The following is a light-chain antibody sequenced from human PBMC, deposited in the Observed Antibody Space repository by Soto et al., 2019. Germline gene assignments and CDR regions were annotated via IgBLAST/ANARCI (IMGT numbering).Light chain of an antibody. V-gene: IGLV2-11*01. CDR2: DVT. CDR1: ISDVAGYNY. Sequence: QSALTQPRSVSGSPGQSVTISCTGPISDVAGYNYVSWYQHHPGKAPKLLISDVTKRPSWVPDRFSGSKSGSTASLTISELQAEDEADYYCSSYAGNNNLVFGGGTKVTVL. CDR3: SSYAGNNNLV. J-gene: IGLJ2*01.